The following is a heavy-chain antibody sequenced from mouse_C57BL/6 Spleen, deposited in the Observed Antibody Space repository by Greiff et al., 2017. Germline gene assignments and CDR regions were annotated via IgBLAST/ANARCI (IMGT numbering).Heavy chain of an antibody. CDR2: INPKNGGT. V-gene: IGHV1-26*01. D-gene: IGHD6-5*01. CDR1: GYTFTDYY. Sequence: EVQLQQSGPELVKPGASVKISCKASGYTFTDYYMNWVKQSHGKGLEWIGGINPKNGGTSYNQKFKGKATLTVDKSSSTAYMELRSLTSEDSAVYYCARFYAGALAGFDYWGQGTTLTVSS. J-gene: IGHJ2*01. CDR3: ARFYAGALAGFDY.